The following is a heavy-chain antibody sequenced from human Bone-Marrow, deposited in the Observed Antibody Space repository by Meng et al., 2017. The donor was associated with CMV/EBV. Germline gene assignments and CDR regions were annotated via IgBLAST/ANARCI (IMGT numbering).Heavy chain of an antibody. CDR2: ISWNSGSI. CDR1: GFTFDDYA. J-gene: IGHJ3*02. D-gene: IGHD6-13*01. CDR3: AKDIQSSIAAAGTLVAVDI. V-gene: IGHV3-9*01. Sequence: SLKISCAASGFTFDDYAMHWVRQAPGKGLEWVSGISWNSGSIGYADSVKGRFTISRDNAKNSLYLQMNSLRAEDTALYFCAKDIQSSIAAAGTLVAVDIWGQGTMVTVSS.